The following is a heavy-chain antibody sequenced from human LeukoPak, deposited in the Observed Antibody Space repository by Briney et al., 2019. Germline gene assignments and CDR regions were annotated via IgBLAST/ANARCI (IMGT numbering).Heavy chain of an antibody. CDR2: IIPILGIA. CDR1: GGTFSSYA. D-gene: IGHD5-18*01. Sequence: SVKVSCKASGGTFSSYAISWVRQAPGQGLEWMGRIIPILGIANYAQKFQGRVTITADKSTSTAYMELSSLRSEDTAVYYCAREIRLDTAMVTTFDYWGQGTLVTVSS. J-gene: IGHJ4*02. CDR3: AREIRLDTAMVTTFDY. V-gene: IGHV1-69*04.